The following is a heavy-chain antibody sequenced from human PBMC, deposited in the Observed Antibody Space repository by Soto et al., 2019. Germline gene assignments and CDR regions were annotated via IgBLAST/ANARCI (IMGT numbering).Heavy chain of an antibody. J-gene: IGHJ3*02. D-gene: IGHD1-1*01. CDR1: GFTFDDFA. CDR3: VTEKVHTDAFDI. Sequence: VQLVESGGGLVQPGRSLRLSCAASGFTFDDFAMHWVRQPPGKGLEWVSVISWNSGKIGYGDSVKGRFTISRDNAKNSLYLQMNSLRAEDTAVYYCVTEKVHTDAFDIWGQGTMVTVSS. V-gene: IGHV3-9*01. CDR2: ISWNSGKI.